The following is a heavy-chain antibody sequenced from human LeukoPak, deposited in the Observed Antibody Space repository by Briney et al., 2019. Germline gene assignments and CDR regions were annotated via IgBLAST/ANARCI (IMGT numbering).Heavy chain of an antibody. Sequence: GGSLRLSCAASGFTFSSYAMHWVRQAPGKGLEWVAVISYDGSNKYYADSVKGRFTISRDNSKNTLYLQMNSLRAEDTAVYYCARAGCTNGVCYNRVFDYWGQGTLVTVSS. V-gene: IGHV3-30-3*01. D-gene: IGHD2-8*01. CDR1: GFTFSSYA. CDR3: ARAGCTNGVCYNRVFDY. J-gene: IGHJ4*02. CDR2: ISYDGSNK.